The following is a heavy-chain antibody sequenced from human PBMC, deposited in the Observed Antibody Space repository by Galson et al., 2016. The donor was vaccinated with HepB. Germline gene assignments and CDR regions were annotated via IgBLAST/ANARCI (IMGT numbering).Heavy chain of an antibody. Sequence: SLRLSCAASGFTFRNYWMHWVRQAPGKGLVWVARINRDGGNINYADSVKGRFTISRDNTRNTLFLQMNSLRAEDTAVYYCTRGDLLRYCGGGSCYTYWGQGTLVTASS. V-gene: IGHV3-74*01. CDR3: TRGDLLRYCGGGSCYTY. CDR2: INRDGGNI. J-gene: IGHJ4*02. D-gene: IGHD2-15*01. CDR1: GFTFRNYW.